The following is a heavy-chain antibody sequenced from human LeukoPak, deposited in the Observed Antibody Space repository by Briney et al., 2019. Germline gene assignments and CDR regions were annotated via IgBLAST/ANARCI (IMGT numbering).Heavy chain of an antibody. V-gene: IGHV1-18*01. CDR3: ARTGHYQFDS. J-gene: IGHJ4*02. D-gene: IGHD3-9*01. Sequence: ASVKVSCRACGYRFTDYDFSWVRQAPGQGLEWLGWVSIYSDKTNYAREFEDRIAMTTDISTSTAYMELKSLTSDDAAVYFCARTGHYQFDSWGQGTLVTVSS. CDR1: GYRFTDYD. CDR2: VSIYSDKT.